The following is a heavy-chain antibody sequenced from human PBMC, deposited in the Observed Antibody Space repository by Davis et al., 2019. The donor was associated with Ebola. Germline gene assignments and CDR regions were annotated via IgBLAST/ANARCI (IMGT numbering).Heavy chain of an antibody. V-gene: IGHV4-31*03. Sequence: PSETLSLTCTVSGGSISRDGSYWTWIRQHPGKGLEWIGYIYYSGITYYKPSLKSRVTISLATSNNQFSLNLYSVTAADTAVYYCARDLRYDSSGYDYYFYMDVWGKGTTVTVSS. CDR3: ARDLRYDSSGYDYYFYMDV. J-gene: IGHJ6*03. CDR2: IYYSGIT. D-gene: IGHD3-22*01. CDR1: GGSISRDGSY.